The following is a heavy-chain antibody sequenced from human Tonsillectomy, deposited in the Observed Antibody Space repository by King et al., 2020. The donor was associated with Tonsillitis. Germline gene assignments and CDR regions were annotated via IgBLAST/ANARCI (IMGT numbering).Heavy chain of an antibody. CDR2: ISHDGSNE. CDR3: ARNYSDSGGHSNGMDV. V-gene: IGHV3-33*05. J-gene: IGHJ6*02. D-gene: IGHD3-22*01. Sequence: VQLVESGGGVVQPGRSLRLSCAASGFTFSSYDIHWVRQAPGKGLEWVAVISHDGSNEYYVDSVKGRFNISRDNSKSTLYLQMNSLRAEDTAVYYCARNYSDSGGHSNGMDVWGQGTTVIVSS. CDR1: GFTFSSYD.